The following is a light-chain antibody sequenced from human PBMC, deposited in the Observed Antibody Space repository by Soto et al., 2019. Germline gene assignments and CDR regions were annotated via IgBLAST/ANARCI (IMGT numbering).Light chain of an antibody. V-gene: IGKV1-5*01. CDR1: QSISGW. CDR2: DAS. Sequence: DIQMTQSPSTLSASVGDRVTITCRASQSISGWLAWYQQKPGKAPNLLIYDASSLESGVPSRFSGSGSGTEFTLTISSLQPADFATYYCQHYNSDPITFGQGTRLEIK. J-gene: IGKJ5*01. CDR3: QHYNSDPIT.